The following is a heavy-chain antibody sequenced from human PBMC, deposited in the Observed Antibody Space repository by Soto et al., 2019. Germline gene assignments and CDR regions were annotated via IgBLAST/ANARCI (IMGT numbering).Heavy chain of an antibody. V-gene: IGHV1-69*12. CDR3: ARDETAYCGGDCYSVAGY. CDR1: GGTFSSYA. CDR2: IIPIFGTA. D-gene: IGHD2-21*02. J-gene: IGHJ4*02. Sequence: QVQLVQSGAEVKKPGSSVKVSCKASGGTFSSYAISWVRQAPGQGLEWMGGIIPIFGTANYAQKFQGRVTITADESTRTAYMELSSLRSEDTAVYYCARDETAYCGGDCYSVAGYWGQGTLVTVSS.